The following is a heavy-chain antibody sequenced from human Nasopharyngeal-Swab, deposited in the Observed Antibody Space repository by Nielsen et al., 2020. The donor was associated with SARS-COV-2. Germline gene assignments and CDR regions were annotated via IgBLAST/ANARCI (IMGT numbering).Heavy chain of an antibody. CDR2: IWYDGSNK. V-gene: IGHV3-33*01. Sequence: GGSLRLSCAASGFTFSSYGMHWVRQAPGKGLDWVAVIWYDGSNKYYADSVKGRFTISRDNSKNTLYLQMNSLRAEDTAVYYCARAMLSGGVLWFGELLNSLDYWGQGTLVTVSS. D-gene: IGHD3-10*01. CDR3: ARAMLSGGVLWFGELLNSLDY. CDR1: GFTFSSYG. J-gene: IGHJ4*02.